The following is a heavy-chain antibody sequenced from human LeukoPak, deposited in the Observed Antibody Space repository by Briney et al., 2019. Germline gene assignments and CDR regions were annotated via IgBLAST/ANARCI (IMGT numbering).Heavy chain of an antibody. CDR3: AKVGYD. Sequence: GGSLRLSCAASGFTFSGYDMHWVRQAPGKGLEWVAIVSYDGSKKYYADSVKGRFTISRDNPKNTLYLQMNSLRAEDTAVYYCAKVGYDWGQGTLVTVSS. CDR1: GFTFSGYD. V-gene: IGHV3-30*18. D-gene: IGHD1-1*01. J-gene: IGHJ4*02. CDR2: VSYDGSKK.